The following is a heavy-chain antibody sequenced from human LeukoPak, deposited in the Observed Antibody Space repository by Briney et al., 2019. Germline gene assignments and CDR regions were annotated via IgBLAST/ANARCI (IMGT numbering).Heavy chain of an antibody. J-gene: IGHJ4*02. CDR2: MNIDGSEK. V-gene: IGHV3-7*01. Sequence: PGGSLRLSCAASGFTFSSYWMGWVRQAPGKRLEWVANMNIDGSEKYYADSVKGRFTISRDNARNSVYLQMNSLRVEGAAVYYCARGESASAWLIEYWGQGTLVTVSS. CDR3: ARGESASAWLIEY. D-gene: IGHD6-19*01. CDR1: GFTFSSYW.